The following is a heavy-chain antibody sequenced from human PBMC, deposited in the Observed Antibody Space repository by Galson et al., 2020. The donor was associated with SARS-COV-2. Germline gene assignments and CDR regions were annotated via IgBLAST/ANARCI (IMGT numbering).Heavy chain of an antibody. J-gene: IGHJ4*02. CDR2: ISGSSSHI. D-gene: IGHD2-21*02. V-gene: IGHV3-21*01. CDR1: GFTFRDYF. Sequence: GESLKISCAASGFTFRDYFMNWVRQAPGKGLEWVSAISGSSSHIYYADSVKGRFTISRDNAKNSVYLQMNSLRAEDTAVYYCARGLCGGDCYEDWGQGTLVTVSS. CDR3: ARGLCGGDCYED.